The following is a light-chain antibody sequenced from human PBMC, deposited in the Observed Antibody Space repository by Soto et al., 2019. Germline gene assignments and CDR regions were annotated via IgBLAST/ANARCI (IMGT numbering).Light chain of an antibody. CDR3: QQYGFS. CDR2: DAS. V-gene: IGKV1-5*01. Sequence: DIHMTQSPSTLSASVGDRVTITCRASQSVSYWLAWYQQKPGKAPKLLIHDASTLESGVPSRFRGGGSGQEFTLTSSGLQPDDFATYYCQQYGFSFGPGTKVEMK. CDR1: QSVSYW. J-gene: IGKJ3*01.